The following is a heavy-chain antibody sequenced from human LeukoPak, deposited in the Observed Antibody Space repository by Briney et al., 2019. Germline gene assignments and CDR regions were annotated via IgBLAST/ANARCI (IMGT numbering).Heavy chain of an antibody. J-gene: IGHJ3*02. CDR1: AFTFSDYY. Sequence: PGGSLRLSCAASAFTFSDYYMSWIRQAPGKGLEWVSYISSSTSYTNCADSVKGRFTISRDNAKNSLYLQMNSLRAEDTAVYYCARVLMGYDVFDIWGQGTMVTVSS. CDR3: ARVLMGYDVFDI. V-gene: IGHV3-11*03. CDR2: ISSSTSYT. D-gene: IGHD2-8*01.